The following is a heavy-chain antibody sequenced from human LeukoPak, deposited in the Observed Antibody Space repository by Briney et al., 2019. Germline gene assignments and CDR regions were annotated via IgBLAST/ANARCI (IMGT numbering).Heavy chain of an antibody. D-gene: IGHD6-6*01. Sequence: SVKVSCKASGYTFTSYSINWVRQAPGQGLEWMGWISTYNGNTNYPQKLQGRVTMTTDTSTSTVYMELRSLRSDDAAVYSCAKDRWRDGSSSFDNWGQGTLVTVSS. CDR1: GYTFTSYS. CDR2: ISTYNGNT. V-gene: IGHV1-18*01. J-gene: IGHJ4*02. CDR3: AKDRWRDGSSSFDN.